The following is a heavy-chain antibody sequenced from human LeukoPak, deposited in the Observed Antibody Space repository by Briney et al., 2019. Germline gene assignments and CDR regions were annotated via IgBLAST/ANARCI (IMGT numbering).Heavy chain of an antibody. D-gene: IGHD3-22*01. CDR2: ISSSGNTI. CDR3: VRVRYDSSGFYSIFDY. J-gene: IGHJ4*02. CDR1: GFTFSSYE. Sequence: GGSLRLSCAASGFTFSSYEMNWVRQAPGKGLEWVSYISSSGNTIYYADSLKGRFTISRDNAKNSLYLQMNSLRAEDTAVYYCVRVRYDSSGFYSIFDYWGQGTLVTVSS. V-gene: IGHV3-48*03.